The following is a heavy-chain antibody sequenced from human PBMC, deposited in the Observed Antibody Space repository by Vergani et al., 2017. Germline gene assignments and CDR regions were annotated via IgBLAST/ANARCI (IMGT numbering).Heavy chain of an antibody. J-gene: IGHJ6*03. V-gene: IGHV3-13*01. CDR1: GFTFSSYD. CDR2: IGTAGDT. D-gene: IGHD3-10*01. CDR3: ARGESYYYYMDV. Sequence: EVQLVESGGGLVQPGGSLRLSCAASGFTFSSYDMHWVRQATGKGLEWVSAIGTAGDTYYPGSVKGRFTISRENAKNSLYLQMNSLRAGDTAVYYCARGESYYYYMDVWGKGTTVTVSS.